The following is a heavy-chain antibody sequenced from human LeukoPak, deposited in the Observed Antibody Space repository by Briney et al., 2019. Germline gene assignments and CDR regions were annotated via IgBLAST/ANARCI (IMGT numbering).Heavy chain of an antibody. CDR2: IYYSGST. J-gene: IGHJ4*02. CDR3: ARELTYADY. Sequence: SETLSLTCTVSGGSISSSNYYWGWIRQPPGKGLEWIGYIYYSGSTYYTPSLKSRVTMSVDTPKNQFSLKLSSVTAADTAVYYCARELTYADYWGQGTLVTVSS. V-gene: IGHV4-30-4*08. D-gene: IGHD1-26*01. CDR1: GGSISSSNYY.